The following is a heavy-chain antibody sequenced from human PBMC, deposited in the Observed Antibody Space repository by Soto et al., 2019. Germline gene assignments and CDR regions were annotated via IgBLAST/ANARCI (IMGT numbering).Heavy chain of an antibody. CDR1: GFGVSNNY. D-gene: IGHD5-18*01. Sequence: PGGSLRLSCAASGFGVSNNYMSWVRQAPGKGLEWVSAINSGGNTYYADSVKGRFTVSRDNSKNTLYLQMNSLRVDDTAVYYCAQGGYPTLALDYWGQGTLVTVSS. V-gene: IGHV3-53*01. CDR2: INSGGNT. CDR3: AQGGYPTLALDY. J-gene: IGHJ4*02.